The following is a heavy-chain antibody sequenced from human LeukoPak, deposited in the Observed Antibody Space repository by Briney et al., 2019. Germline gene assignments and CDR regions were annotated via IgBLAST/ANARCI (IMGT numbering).Heavy chain of an antibody. J-gene: IGHJ4*02. V-gene: IGHV3-48*03. CDR1: GFTFRIDG. CDR2: IGASDVSDV. Sequence: GGSLRLSCAASGFTFRIDGMSWLRQAPGTGLRWVAYIGASDVSDVYYADSVAGRFTISRDDAKSSLYLQMNSLTAEDTGVYYSARASRDGYAYWGRGTPVSVSS. CDR3: ARASRDGYAY. D-gene: IGHD5-24*01.